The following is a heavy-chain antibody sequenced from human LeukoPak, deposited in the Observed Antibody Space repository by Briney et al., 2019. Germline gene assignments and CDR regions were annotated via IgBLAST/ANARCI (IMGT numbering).Heavy chain of an antibody. J-gene: IGHJ4*02. Sequence: TGGSLRLSCAVSGFTFSSYSLNWVRQAPGKGLVWVSHITSSGSTIYYADSVKGRFTISRDTAKNSLYLQMNSLRDEDTAVYYCARAGGSSSWYTDYWGQGTLVTVSS. CDR1: GFTFSSYS. V-gene: IGHV3-48*02. D-gene: IGHD6-13*01. CDR3: ARAGGSSSWYTDY. CDR2: ITSSGSTI.